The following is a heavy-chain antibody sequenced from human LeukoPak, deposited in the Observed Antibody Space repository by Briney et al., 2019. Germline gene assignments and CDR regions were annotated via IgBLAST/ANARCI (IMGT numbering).Heavy chain of an antibody. CDR2: IYTSGST. J-gene: IGHJ6*03. V-gene: IGHV4-4*07. Sequence: SETLSLTCTVSGGSISSYYWSWIRQPAGKGLEWIGRIYTSGSTNYNPSLKSRVTMSVDTSKNQFSLKLSSVTAADTAVYYCARDIVVVPAAIGRIFDYYYYYMDVWGKGTTVTVSS. CDR3: ARDIVVVPAAIGRIFDYYYYYMDV. CDR1: GGSISSYY. D-gene: IGHD2-2*02.